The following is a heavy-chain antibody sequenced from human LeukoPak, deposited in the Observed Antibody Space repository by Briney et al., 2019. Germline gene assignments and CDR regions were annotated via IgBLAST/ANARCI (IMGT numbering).Heavy chain of an antibody. CDR3: ARSMRGWNWFDP. V-gene: IGHV1-18*01. Sequence: GASVKVSCRASGYTFTSYGISWVRQAPGQGLEWMGWISAYNGNTNYAQKLQGRVTMTTDTSTSTAYMELRSLRSDDTAVYYFARSMRGWNWFDPWGQGTLVTVSS. CDR1: GYTFTSYG. CDR2: ISAYNGNT. J-gene: IGHJ5*02.